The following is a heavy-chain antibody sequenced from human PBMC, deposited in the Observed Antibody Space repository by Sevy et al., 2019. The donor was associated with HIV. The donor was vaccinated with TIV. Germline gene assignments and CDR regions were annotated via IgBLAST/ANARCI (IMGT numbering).Heavy chain of an antibody. CDR1: GFTVSSNY. D-gene: IGHD2-15*01. Sequence: GGSLRLSCAASGFTVSSNYMSWVRQAPGKGLEWVSVIYSGGSTYYADSVKGRLTISRDNSKNTLYLQMNSLRAEDTAVYYCARDEVVVAATHYYYYGMDVWGQGTTVTVSS. V-gene: IGHV3-53*01. J-gene: IGHJ6*02. CDR2: IYSGGST. CDR3: ARDEVVVAATHYYYYGMDV.